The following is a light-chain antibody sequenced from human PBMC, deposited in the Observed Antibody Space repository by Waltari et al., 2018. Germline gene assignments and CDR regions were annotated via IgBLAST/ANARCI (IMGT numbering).Light chain of an antibody. V-gene: IGLV4-69*01. CDR3: QTWGAGFRV. Sequence: QLVLTQSPSTSASQGASVKLTCPRSSGHRSHASSWSQQQPEKGPDYLLKVNSDGSHSKGDGIPDRFSGSSSGTERYLTIASLQSEDEADYYCQTWGAGFRVFGGGTKLTVL. CDR2: VNSDGSH. J-gene: IGLJ2*01. CDR1: SGHRSHA.